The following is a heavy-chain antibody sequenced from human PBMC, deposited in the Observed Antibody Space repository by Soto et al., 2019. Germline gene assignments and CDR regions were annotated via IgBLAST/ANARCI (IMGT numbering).Heavy chain of an antibody. J-gene: IGHJ6*02. CDR1: GYTFTRYG. V-gene: IGHV1-18*01. D-gene: IGHD2-15*01. Sequence: ASVKVSCKASGYTFTRYGISWVRQAPGQGLEWMGWISTYNANTKYAHNLEGRATMTTGTYTSTAYMELRSLTSDDTAVYYCAREGYCSSGSCALYSHDYFGMDVWGQGTTVTSP. CDR2: ISTYNANT. CDR3: AREGYCSSGSCALYSHDYFGMDV.